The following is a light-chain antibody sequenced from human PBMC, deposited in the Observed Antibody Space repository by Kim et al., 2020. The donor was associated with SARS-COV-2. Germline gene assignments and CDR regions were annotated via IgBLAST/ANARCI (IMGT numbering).Light chain of an antibody. J-gene: IGKJ2*03. CDR1: QIVRSNK. Sequence: ETCDSSCSASQIVRSNKVAEYQLNPGESPRLLIYDAANMANASQDKCSGSGSGTNFTLTITRLVPEDFSVDYCRQFAGSPLYSFGQGTKLEI. CDR3: RQFAGSPLYS. V-gene: IGKV3-20*01. CDR2: DAA.